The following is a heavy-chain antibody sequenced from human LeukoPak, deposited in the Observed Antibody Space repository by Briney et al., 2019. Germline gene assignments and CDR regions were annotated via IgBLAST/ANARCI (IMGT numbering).Heavy chain of an antibody. Sequence: PSETLSLTCTVSGGSISSYYWSWIRQPPGKGLEWIGYIYYSGSTNYNPSLKSRVTISVDTSKNQFSLKLSSVTAADTAVYYCARHGYGYYYDSSGSPQVGFDYWGQGTLVTVSS. CDR3: ARHGYGYYYDSSGSPQVGFDY. CDR2: IYYSGST. CDR1: GGSISSYY. J-gene: IGHJ4*02. D-gene: IGHD3-22*01. V-gene: IGHV4-59*08.